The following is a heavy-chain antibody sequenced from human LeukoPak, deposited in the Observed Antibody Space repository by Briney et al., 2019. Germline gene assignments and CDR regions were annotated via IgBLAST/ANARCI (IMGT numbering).Heavy chain of an antibody. Sequence: GGSLRLSCAAPGFTFSSYWMHWVRQAPGEGLVWVSEINSDGTITNYADSVKGRFTISRDNAKNTLFLQMNSLRAEDTALYYCTKLGADDSWGQGTMVTVSS. CDR3: TKLGADDS. CDR2: INSDGTIT. D-gene: IGHD6-13*01. CDR1: GFTFSSYW. V-gene: IGHV3-74*01. J-gene: IGHJ4*02.